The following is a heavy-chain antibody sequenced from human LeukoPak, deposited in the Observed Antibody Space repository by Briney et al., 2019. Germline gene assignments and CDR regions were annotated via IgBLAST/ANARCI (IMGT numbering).Heavy chain of an antibody. V-gene: IGHV1-3*01. Sequence: ASVKVSCKASGYTFTSYAMHWVRQAPGQRLEWMGWINAGNGNTKYSQKFQGRVTITRDTSASTAYMELSSLRSEDTAVYYCARVNGKYYYDSSGYYYPYWGRGTLVTVSS. CDR2: INAGNGNT. J-gene: IGHJ4*02. CDR1: GYTFTSYA. D-gene: IGHD3-22*01. CDR3: ARVNGKYYYDSSGYYYPY.